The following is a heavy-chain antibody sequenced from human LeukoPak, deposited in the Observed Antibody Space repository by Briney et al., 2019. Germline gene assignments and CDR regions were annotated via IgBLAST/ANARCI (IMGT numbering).Heavy chain of an antibody. Sequence: SETLSLTCAVYGGSFSGYYWSWIRQPPGKGLEWIGEINHSGSTNYNPSLMSRVTISVDTSKNQFSLKLSSVTAADTAVYYCARALDSSGYYLGYWGQGTLVTVSS. D-gene: IGHD3-22*01. J-gene: IGHJ4*02. CDR3: ARALDSSGYYLGY. CDR1: GGSFSGYY. V-gene: IGHV4-34*01. CDR2: INHSGST.